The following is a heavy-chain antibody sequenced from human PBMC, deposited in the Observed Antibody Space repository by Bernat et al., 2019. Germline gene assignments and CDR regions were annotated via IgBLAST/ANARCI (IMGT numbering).Heavy chain of an antibody. CDR1: GFTFSSYG. D-gene: IGHD3-10*01. J-gene: IGHJ6*02. Sequence: QVQLVESGGGVVQPGRSLRLSCAASGFTFSSYGMHWVRQAPGKGLEWVAVIWYDGSNKYYADSVKGRFTISRDNSKNTLYLQMNSLRAEDTAVYYCASPGRMVPNGMDVWGQGTTVTVSS. CDR3: ASPGRMVPNGMDV. CDR2: IWYDGSNK. V-gene: IGHV3-33*01.